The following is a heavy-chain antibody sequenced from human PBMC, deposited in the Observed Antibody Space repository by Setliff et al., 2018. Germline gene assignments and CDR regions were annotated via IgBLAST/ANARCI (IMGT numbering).Heavy chain of an antibody. CDR3: TRAAREVVVPPSQKRNDY. D-gene: IGHD2-2*01. J-gene: IGHJ4*02. Sequence: ASVKVSCKASGYIFTNYGLTWVRQAPGQGLEWVGWISGYNGETHYAQNLQGRVTVTTDTSSNTAYMELRSLRSDDTAMYYCTRAAREVVVPPSQKRNDYWGQGTLVTVSS. CDR2: ISGYNGET. V-gene: IGHV1-18*01. CDR1: GYIFTNYG.